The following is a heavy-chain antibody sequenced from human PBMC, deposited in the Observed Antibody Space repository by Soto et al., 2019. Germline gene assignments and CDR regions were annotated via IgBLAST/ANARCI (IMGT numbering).Heavy chain of an antibody. V-gene: IGHV1-69*06. CDR3: ARSFDMVRGQFDP. CDR2: IIPIFGTA. CDR1: GGTFSSYA. J-gene: IGHJ5*02. D-gene: IGHD3-10*01. Sequence: GASVKVPCKASGGTFSSYAISWVRQAPGQGLEWMGGIIPIFGTANYAQKFQGRVTITADKSTSTAYMELSSLRSEDTAVYYCARSFDMVRGQFDPWGQGTLVTVSS.